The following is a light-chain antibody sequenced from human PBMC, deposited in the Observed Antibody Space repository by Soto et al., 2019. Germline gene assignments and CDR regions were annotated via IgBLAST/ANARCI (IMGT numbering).Light chain of an antibody. CDR1: QSVSSY. CDR2: DAS. V-gene: IGKV3-11*01. Sequence: EIVLTQSPATLSLSPGERATLSCRASQSVSSYLAWYQQKPGQAPRLLIYDASNRATGIPARFSGSGSGTXXXXXXXXXXXXXXAVYYCQQRSNCPLTFGGGTKVEIK. J-gene: IGKJ4*01. CDR3: QQRSNCPLT.